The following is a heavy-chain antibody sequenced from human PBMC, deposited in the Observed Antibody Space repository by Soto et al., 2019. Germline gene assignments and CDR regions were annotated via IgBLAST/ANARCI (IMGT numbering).Heavy chain of an antibody. D-gene: IGHD3-16*01. Sequence: PGGSLRLSCAASGFTFSGYAMSWVRQAPGKGLEWVSAISGSGGSTYYADSVKGRFTISRDNSKNTLYLQMNSLRAEDTAVYYCAKPPRGGVMPLFDYWGQGTLVTVSS. V-gene: IGHV3-23*01. CDR2: ISGSGGST. CDR3: AKPPRGGVMPLFDY. CDR1: GFTFSGYA. J-gene: IGHJ4*02.